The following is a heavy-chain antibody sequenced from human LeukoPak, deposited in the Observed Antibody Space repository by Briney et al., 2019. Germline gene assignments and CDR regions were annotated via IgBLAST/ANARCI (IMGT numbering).Heavy chain of an antibody. CDR1: GGSISSGPYY. V-gene: IGHV4-61*02. CDR3: ARETSQKGAHYMDV. D-gene: IGHD3-16*01. CDR2: IYSSGRT. J-gene: IGHJ6*03. Sequence: SQTLSLTCTVSGGSISSGPYYWSWIRQPAGKGLEWIGRIYSSGRTNYNPSLKSRVTISLDTSKNQISLKVSSVTAADTAVYYCARETSQKGAHYMDVWGKGTTVTISS.